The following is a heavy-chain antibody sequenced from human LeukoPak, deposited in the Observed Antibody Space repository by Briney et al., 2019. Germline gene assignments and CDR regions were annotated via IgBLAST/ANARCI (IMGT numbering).Heavy chain of an antibody. CDR2: INPSGGST. V-gene: IGHV1-46*01. J-gene: IGHJ4*02. CDR1: GYTFTSYY. D-gene: IGHD2-2*01. CDR3: ARVGLYCSSTSCYSFDY. Sequence: ASVQVSCKASGYTFTSYYMHWVRQAPGQGLEWMGIINPSGGSTSYAQKFQGRVTMTRDTSTSTVYMELSSLRSEDTAVYYCARVGLYCSSTSCYSFDYWGQGTLVTVSS.